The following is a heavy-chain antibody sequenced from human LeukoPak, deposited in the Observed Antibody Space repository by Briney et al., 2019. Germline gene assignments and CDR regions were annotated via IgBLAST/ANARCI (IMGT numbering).Heavy chain of an antibody. CDR3: ARGASGFFDY. CDR1: GFTFSTYG. V-gene: IGHV3-30*01. J-gene: IGHJ4*02. CDR2: ISDDGTKK. D-gene: IGHD3-3*01. Sequence: GGSLRLSCAASGFTFSTYGVHRVRQAPGEGLEWVAVISDDGTKKYYADSVKGRFTISRDNSKNTLYLQMNSLRPEDTAVYYCARGASGFFDYWGQGTLVTVSS.